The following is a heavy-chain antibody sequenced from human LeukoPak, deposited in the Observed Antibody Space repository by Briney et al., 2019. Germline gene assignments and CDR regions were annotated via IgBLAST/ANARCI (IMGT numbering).Heavy chain of an antibody. J-gene: IGHJ4*02. Sequence: PGGSLRFSCAASGFTFSSYAMHWVRQAPGKGLEWVAVISYDGSNKYYADSVKGRFTISRDNSKNTLYLQMNSLRAEDTAVYYCAKVLYSSSWYEVDYWGQGTLVTVSS. CDR1: GFTFSSYA. CDR2: ISYDGSNK. CDR3: AKVLYSSSWYEVDY. D-gene: IGHD6-13*01. V-gene: IGHV3-30*04.